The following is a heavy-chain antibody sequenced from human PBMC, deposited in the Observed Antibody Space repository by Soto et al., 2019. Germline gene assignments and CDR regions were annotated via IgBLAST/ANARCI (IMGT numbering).Heavy chain of an antibody. D-gene: IGHD5-18*01. CDR2: ISSSSSYI. CDR1: GFTFSSYS. Sequence: EVQLVESGGGLVKPGGSLRLSCAASGFTFSSYSMNWVRQAPGKGLEWVSSISSSSSYIYYADSVKGRFTISRDNAKNYLSLQMTRLSAEDPAGSGCAGGGYSSGYLATNAYWGQGTLVTVSS. J-gene: IGHJ4*02. V-gene: IGHV3-21*01. CDR3: AGGGYSSGYLATNAY.